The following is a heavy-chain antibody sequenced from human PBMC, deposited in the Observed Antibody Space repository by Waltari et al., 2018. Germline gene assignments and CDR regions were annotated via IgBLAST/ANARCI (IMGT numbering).Heavy chain of an antibody. D-gene: IGHD6-19*01. Sequence: EVQLLESGGGLVQPGGSLRLSCAVSGFTFSSHAMNWVRQAPGKGLEWVSVIYSGGSSTYYADSVKGRFTISRDNSKNTLYLQMNSLRAEDTAVYYCARVGSGWPNFDYWGQGTLVTVSS. CDR3: ARVGSGWPNFDY. J-gene: IGHJ4*02. CDR2: IYSGGSST. CDR1: GFTFSSHA. V-gene: IGHV3-23*03.